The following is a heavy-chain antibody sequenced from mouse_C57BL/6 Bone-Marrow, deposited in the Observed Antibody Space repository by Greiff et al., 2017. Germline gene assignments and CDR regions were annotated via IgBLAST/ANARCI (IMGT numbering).Heavy chain of an antibody. CDR1: GFTFSDYG. V-gene: IGHV5-15*04. D-gene: IGHD1-1*01. J-gene: IGHJ1*03. CDR3: ARQDYGSTWYFDV. CDR2: ISNLAYSI. Sequence: EVKLVASGGGLVQPGGSLKLSCAASGFTFSDYGMAWVRQAPRKGPEWVAFISNLAYSIYYADTVTGRFTISRENAKNTLYLEMSRLRSEVTAMYYCARQDYGSTWYFDVWGTGTTVTVSS.